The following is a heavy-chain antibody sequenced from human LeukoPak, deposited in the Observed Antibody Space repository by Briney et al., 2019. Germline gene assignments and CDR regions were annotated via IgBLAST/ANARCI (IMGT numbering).Heavy chain of an antibody. CDR2: IIPIFGTA. V-gene: IGHV1-69*13. Sequence: PTASVKVSCKASGGTFSSYAISWVRQAPGQGLEWMGGIIPIFGTANYAQKFQGRVTITADESTSTAYMELSSLRSEDTAVYYCAGVGRDRYYDRSGYYYYWGQGTLVTVSS. CDR3: AGVGRDRYYDRSGYYYY. J-gene: IGHJ4*02. CDR1: GGTFSSYA. D-gene: IGHD3-22*01.